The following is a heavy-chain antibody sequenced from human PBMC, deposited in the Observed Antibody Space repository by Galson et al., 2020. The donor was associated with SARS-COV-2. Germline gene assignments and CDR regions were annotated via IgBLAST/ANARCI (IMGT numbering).Heavy chain of an antibody. CDR3: ARGGRGVTGPYDAFDI. Sequence: GESLKISCAASGFTFSSYTMHWVRQAPGKGLEWVAVISYDGTNKYYADSVKGRFTISRDNSKNTLYLQMISLRAEDTAVYYCARGGRGVTGPYDAFDIWGQGTMVTVSS. CDR2: ISYDGTNK. D-gene: IGHD2-21*02. J-gene: IGHJ3*02. V-gene: IGHV3-30-3*01. CDR1: GFTFSSYT.